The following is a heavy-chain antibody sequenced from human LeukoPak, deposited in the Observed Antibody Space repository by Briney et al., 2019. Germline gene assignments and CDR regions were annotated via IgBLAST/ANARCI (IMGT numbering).Heavy chain of an antibody. Sequence: GRSLRLSCAASGFTFSSYGMHWVRQAPGKGLEWVAVISYDGSNNYYADSVKGRFTISRDNSKNTLYLQVDSLRVEDTAVYYCAKGGQQLVRYYFDYWGQGTLVAVSS. V-gene: IGHV3-30*18. J-gene: IGHJ4*02. CDR1: GFTFSSYG. CDR2: ISYDGSNN. CDR3: AKGGQQLVRYYFDY. D-gene: IGHD6-13*01.